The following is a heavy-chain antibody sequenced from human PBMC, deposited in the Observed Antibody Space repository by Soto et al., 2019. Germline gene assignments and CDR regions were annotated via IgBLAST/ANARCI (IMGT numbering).Heavy chain of an antibody. D-gene: IGHD2-2*01. CDR3: ARDRYQLPHNWFDP. Sequence: PSETLSLTCTVSGGSISSYYWSWIRQPAGKGLEWIGRIYTSGSTNYNPSLKGRVTMSVDTSKNQFSLKLSSVTAADTAVYYCARDRYQLPHNWFDPWGQGTLVTVSS. J-gene: IGHJ5*02. V-gene: IGHV4-4*07. CDR1: GGSISSYY. CDR2: IYTSGST.